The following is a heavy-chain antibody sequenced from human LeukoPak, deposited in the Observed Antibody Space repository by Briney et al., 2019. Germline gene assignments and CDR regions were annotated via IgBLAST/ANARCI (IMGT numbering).Heavy chain of an antibody. J-gene: IGHJ4*02. CDR1: GFTFSSYG. Sequence: PGGSLRLSCAASGFTFSSYGMHWVRQAPGKGLEWVSYIRSTSNTIYYADSVKGRFTISRDNAKNSLYLQMNSLRAEDTAVYYCARDFGRWFIDYWGQGTLVTVSS. CDR2: IRSTSNTI. V-gene: IGHV3-48*04. D-gene: IGHD4-23*01. CDR3: ARDFGRWFIDY.